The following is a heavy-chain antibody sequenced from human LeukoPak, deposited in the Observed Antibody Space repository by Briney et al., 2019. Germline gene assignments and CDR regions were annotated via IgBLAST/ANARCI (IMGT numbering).Heavy chain of an antibody. CDR2: TYHRSKWYN. V-gene: IGHV6-1*01. CDR3: TRGPTIFGVAPGWFDP. Sequence: SETLSLTCAISGDSVSSNSTAWNWIRQSPSRGLEWLGRTYHRSKWYNDYAVSVRGRIAINPDTSKNQFSLQLNSVTPEDTAVYYCTRGPTIFGVAPGWFDPWGQGTLVTVSS. J-gene: IGHJ5*02. D-gene: IGHD3-3*01. CDR1: GDSVSSNSTA.